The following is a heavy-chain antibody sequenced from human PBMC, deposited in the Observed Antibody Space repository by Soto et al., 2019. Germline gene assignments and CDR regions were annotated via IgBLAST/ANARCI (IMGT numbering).Heavy chain of an antibody. J-gene: IGHJ4*02. V-gene: IGHV4-31*03. CDR1: GGSISSGGYY. CDR3: AREAVGRSYYFDY. CDR2: IYYSGST. Sequence: PSETLSLTCTVSGGSISSGGYYWSWIRQHPGKGLEWIGYIYYSGSTYYNPSLKSRVTISVDTSKNQFSLKLSSVTAADTAVYYCAREAVGRSYYFDYWGQGTLVTVSS. D-gene: IGHD1-26*01.